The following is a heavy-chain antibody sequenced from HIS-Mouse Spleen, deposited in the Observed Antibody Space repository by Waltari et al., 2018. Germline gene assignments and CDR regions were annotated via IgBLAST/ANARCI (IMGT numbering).Heavy chain of an antibody. D-gene: IGHD3-9*01. CDR2: IKSKNDGGTT. J-gene: IGHJ4*02. CDR1: GFNFINAW. V-gene: IGHV3-15*01. Sequence: EVQLVESGGGLVKPGWSLSRSCAASGFNFINAWLSWVRRAPGKGLEWVGRIKSKNDGGTTNYAAPVKGRFTISRDDSKNTLYLQMNSLKTEDTAVYYCIATTGYWGQGTLVTVSS. CDR3: IATTGY.